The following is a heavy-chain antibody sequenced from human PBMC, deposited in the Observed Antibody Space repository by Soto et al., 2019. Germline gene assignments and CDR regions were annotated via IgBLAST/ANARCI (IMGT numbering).Heavy chain of an antibody. D-gene: IGHD2-21*02. CDR2: ISSSGSTI. V-gene: IGHV3-48*03. Sequence: GGSLRLSCAASGFTFSSYEMNWVRQAPGKGLEWVSYISSSGSTIYYADSVKGRFTISRGNAKNSLYLQMNSLRAEDTAVYYCARDIVVVTARNYYYYGMDVWGQGTTVTVSS. J-gene: IGHJ6*02. CDR1: GFTFSSYE. CDR3: ARDIVVVTARNYYYYGMDV.